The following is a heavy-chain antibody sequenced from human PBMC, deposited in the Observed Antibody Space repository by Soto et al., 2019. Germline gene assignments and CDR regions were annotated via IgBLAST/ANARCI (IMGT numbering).Heavy chain of an antibody. CDR3: ARVYYYGSGSYYTAQGGAFDI. Sequence: ASVKVSCKASGYTFTSYAMHWVRQAPGQRLEWTGWINAGNGNTKYSQKFQGRVTITRDTSASTAYMELSSLRSEDTAVYYCARVYYYGSGSYYTAQGGAFDIWGQGTMVTVSS. J-gene: IGHJ3*02. CDR1: GYTFTSYA. D-gene: IGHD3-10*01. V-gene: IGHV1-3*01. CDR2: INAGNGNT.